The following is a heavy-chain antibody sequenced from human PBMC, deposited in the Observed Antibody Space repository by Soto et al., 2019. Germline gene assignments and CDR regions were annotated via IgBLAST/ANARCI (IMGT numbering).Heavy chain of an antibody. V-gene: IGHV1-18*01. D-gene: IGHD2-2*01. CDR2: ISTYIGNA. CDR3: ARMLSSSVDN. Sequence: QVHLVQSGAEVKKPGASVKVSCKASGYSFSSYGITWVRQAPGQGLEWMGWISTYIGNAKYAQKFQGRVTLTTDTSTGTAYMELRSLRSDDTAVYYCARMLSSSVDNWDQGTLVTVSS. J-gene: IGHJ4*02. CDR1: GYSFSSYG.